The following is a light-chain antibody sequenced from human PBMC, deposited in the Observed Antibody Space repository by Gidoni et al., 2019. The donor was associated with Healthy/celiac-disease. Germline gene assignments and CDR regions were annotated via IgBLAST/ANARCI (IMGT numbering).Light chain of an antibody. CDR1: SSNSGACYD. V-gene: IGLV1-40*01. Sequence: QSVLTQPPSVSGAPGQRVPISCTGSSSNSGACYDVHWYQQFPGTAPKLLVYGNSNRPSGFPDRFSGSKSGTSASLAITGLQAEDEADYYCQSYDSSLSGWVFGGGTKLTVL. CDR2: GNS. CDR3: QSYDSSLSGWV. J-gene: IGLJ3*02.